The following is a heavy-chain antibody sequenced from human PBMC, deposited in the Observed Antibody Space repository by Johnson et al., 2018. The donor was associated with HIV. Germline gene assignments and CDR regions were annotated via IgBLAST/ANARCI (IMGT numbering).Heavy chain of an antibody. D-gene: IGHD5-24*01. Sequence: MLLVESGGGLVQPGGSLRLSCAASGFTFDDYAMSWVRQAPGKGLEWAACLNWHGGRTGYADSVKGRFTMSRDNAKNSLFLQMNNLRAGDTAVYFCARESRDGPNLRAFDIWGQGTTVIVSS. J-gene: IGHJ3*02. CDR2: LNWHGGRT. CDR3: ARESRDGPNLRAFDI. CDR1: GFTFDDYA. V-gene: IGHV3-20*04.